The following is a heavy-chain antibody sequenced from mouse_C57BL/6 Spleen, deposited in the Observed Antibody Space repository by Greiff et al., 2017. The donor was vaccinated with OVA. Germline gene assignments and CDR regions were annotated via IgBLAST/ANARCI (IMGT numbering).Heavy chain of an antibody. V-gene: IGHV1-15*01. J-gene: IGHJ2*01. CDR1: GYTFTDYE. CDR3: TRRYGSSFDY. CDR2: IYPETGGT. Sequence: QVQLKESGAELVRPGASVTLSCKASGYTFTDYEMHWVKPTPVHGLEWIVAIYPETGGTAYNQQFKVKAIMTADKASSTAYMELRSLTSEDSAVYYCTRRYGSSFDYWGQGTTLTVSS. D-gene: IGHD1-1*01.